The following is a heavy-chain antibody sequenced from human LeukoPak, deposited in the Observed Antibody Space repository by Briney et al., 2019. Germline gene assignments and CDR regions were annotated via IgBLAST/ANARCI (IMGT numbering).Heavy chain of an antibody. CDR2: IRAYNDNT. Sequence: ASVKVSCKASGFSFVSYGITWVRQAPGQGLEWMGWIRAYNDNTNYAQKLQGRVTMTTDTSTSTAYMELRSLRSDDTAVYYCAREDSYDAFDIWGQGTMIIVSS. CDR1: GFSFVSYG. CDR3: AREDSYDAFDI. V-gene: IGHV1-18*01. D-gene: IGHD3-22*01. J-gene: IGHJ3*02.